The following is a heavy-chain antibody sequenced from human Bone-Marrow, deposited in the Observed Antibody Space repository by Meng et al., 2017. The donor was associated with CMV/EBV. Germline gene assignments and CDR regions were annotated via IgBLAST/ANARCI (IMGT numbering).Heavy chain of an antibody. Sequence: GESLKISCAASGFSVSYTYMSWVRQPPGTGLEWASVITLLNDIYYADSVKGRFTISRDFSKNTVYLQMNSLRAEDTAVYYCVKAVNGMDVWGRGTTVTVSS. CDR2: ITLLNDI. CDR3: VKAVNGMDV. J-gene: IGHJ6*02. V-gene: IGHV3-53*01. CDR1: GFSVSYTY.